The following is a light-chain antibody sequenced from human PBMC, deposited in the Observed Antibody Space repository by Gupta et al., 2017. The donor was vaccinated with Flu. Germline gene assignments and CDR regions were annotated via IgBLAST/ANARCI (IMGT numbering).Light chain of an antibody. CDR1: QDISNY. J-gene: IGKJ4*01. CDR2: DAS. CDR3: QQYDNLPLT. V-gene: IGKV1-33*01. Sequence: DIQMTQSPSSLSASVGDRVTITCQASQDISNYLDWYQQKPGRAPKLLIYDASSLESGVPSRFSGSGSGTDFTFTISSLQPEDVGTYYCQQYDNLPLTFGGGTKVEI.